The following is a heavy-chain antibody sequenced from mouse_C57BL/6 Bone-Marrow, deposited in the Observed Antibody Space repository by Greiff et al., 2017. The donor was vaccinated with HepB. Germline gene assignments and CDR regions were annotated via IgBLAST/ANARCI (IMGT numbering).Heavy chain of an antibody. CDR2: IYPGDGDT. CDR3: ARKMGIYYGSSPYAMDY. Sequence: QVQLKESGPELVKPGASVKISCKASGYAFSSSWMNWVKQRPGKGLEWIGRIYPGDGDTNYNGKFKGKATLTADKSSSTAYMQLSSLTSEDSAVYFCARKMGIYYGSSPYAMDYWGQGTSVTVSS. D-gene: IGHD1-1*01. CDR1: GYAFSSSW. J-gene: IGHJ4*01. V-gene: IGHV1-82*01.